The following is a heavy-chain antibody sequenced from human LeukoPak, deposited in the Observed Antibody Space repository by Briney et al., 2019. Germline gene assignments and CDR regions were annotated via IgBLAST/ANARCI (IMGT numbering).Heavy chain of an antibody. D-gene: IGHD3-10*01. CDR2: IVGSGGNM. V-gene: IGHV3-23*01. CDR3: ASLVVRGVKD. J-gene: IGHJ4*02. Sequence: GGSLRLSCAASGFTFSSYAMSWVRQAPGKGLEWVSAIVGSGGNMYYADSVKGRFTISRDNAKNSLYLQMNSLRAEDTAVYYCASLVVRGVKDWGQGTLVTVSS. CDR1: GFTFSSYA.